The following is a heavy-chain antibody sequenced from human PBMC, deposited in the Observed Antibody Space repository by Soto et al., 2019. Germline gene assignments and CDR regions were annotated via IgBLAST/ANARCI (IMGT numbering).Heavy chain of an antibody. CDR2: ITDGLTK. D-gene: IGHD3-9*01. V-gene: IGHV3-48*02. CDR3: ARDTSHGLVIRSLDD. CDR1: GFSFSNYN. Sequence: LRLSCAASGFSFSNYNMNCVRQAPGKGLEWVAHITDGLTKHYADFVQGRFTISRDNAKNSLYLELTDLRDDDTAVYYCARDTSHGLVIRSLDDWGEGTLVTVSS. J-gene: IGHJ4*02.